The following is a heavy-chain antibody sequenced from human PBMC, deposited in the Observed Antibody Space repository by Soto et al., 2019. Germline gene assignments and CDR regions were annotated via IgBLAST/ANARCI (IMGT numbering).Heavy chain of an antibody. J-gene: IGHJ6*04. CDR2: ISYDGSNK. V-gene: IGHV3-30-3*01. CDR1: GFTFSSYA. CDR3: ARDRAYDFGSGYLPYSYGMDV. D-gene: IGHD5-12*01. Sequence: GGSLRLSCAASGFTFSSYAMHWVRQAPGKGLEWVAVISYDGSNKYYADSVKGRFTISRDNSKNTLYLEMNSLRAEDTAVYYCARDRAYDFGSGYLPYSYGMDVWGKGTTVTVSS.